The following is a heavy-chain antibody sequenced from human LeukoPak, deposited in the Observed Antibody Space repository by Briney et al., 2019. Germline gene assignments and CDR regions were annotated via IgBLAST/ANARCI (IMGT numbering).Heavy chain of an antibody. Sequence: GGSLRLSCAASGFTFSSYAMSWVRQAPGQGLEWVSAISDSGGNTYYADSVKGRFTISRDNSKNTLYLQMNSLRSDDTAVYHCARGDSYGYTSGFDYWGQGTLVTVSS. CDR1: GFTFSSYA. CDR2: ISDSGGNT. CDR3: ARGDSYGYTSGFDY. J-gene: IGHJ4*02. D-gene: IGHD5-18*01. V-gene: IGHV3-23*01.